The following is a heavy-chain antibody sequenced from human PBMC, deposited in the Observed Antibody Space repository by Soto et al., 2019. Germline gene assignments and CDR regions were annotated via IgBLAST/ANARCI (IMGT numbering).Heavy chain of an antibody. Sequence: GASVKVSCKASGYTFTSYYMHWVRQAPGQGLEWMGIINPSGGSTSYAQKFQGRVTMTRDTSTSTVYMGLSSLRSEDTAVYYCARAGRWLQLLQAFDIWGQGTMVTVSS. CDR3: ARAGRWLQLLQAFDI. D-gene: IGHD5-12*01. CDR2: INPSGGST. J-gene: IGHJ3*02. CDR1: GYTFTSYY. V-gene: IGHV1-46*01.